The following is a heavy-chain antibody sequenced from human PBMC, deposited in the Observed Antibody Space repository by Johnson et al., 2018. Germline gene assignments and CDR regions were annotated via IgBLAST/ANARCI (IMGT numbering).Heavy chain of an antibody. CDR2: ISCNSGSR. CDR1: GFTFEDYA. J-gene: IGHJ6*02. D-gene: IGHD4/OR15-4a*01. CDR3: AKDFSMSPGCFYGLDG. V-gene: IGHV3-9*01. Sequence: VRLVQSGGGLVQPGRSLRLCCAVSGFTFEDYAMHWVRQTPGKGLEWVSGISCNSGSRGYGDSVKGRFTITRDNAKNSLYLQMNSLRPEDTALYYCAKDFSMSPGCFYGLDGWGQGTTVTVSS.